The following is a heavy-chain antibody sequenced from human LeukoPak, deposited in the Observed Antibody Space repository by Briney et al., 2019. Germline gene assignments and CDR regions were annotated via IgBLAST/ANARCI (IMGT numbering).Heavy chain of an antibody. V-gene: IGHV3-48*01. J-gene: IGHJ4*02. D-gene: IGHD6-13*01. CDR3: ARETPDSSSWTVFDY. Sequence: GGSLRLSCAASGFTFKNYNMNWVRQAPGKGLEWVSYITISSTTIYYADSVKGRFSISRDSAKNSLYLQMNSLRVEDTAVYYCARETPDSSSWTVFDYWGQGTLVTVSS. CDR1: GFTFKNYN. CDR2: ITISSTTI.